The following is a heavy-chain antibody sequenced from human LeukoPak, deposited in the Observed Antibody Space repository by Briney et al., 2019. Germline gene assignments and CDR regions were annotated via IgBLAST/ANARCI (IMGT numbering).Heavy chain of an antibody. CDR3: ARGPYTIYGDYVFINWFDP. Sequence: PSETLSLTCTVSGGSISSSSYYWGWIRQPPGKGLEWIGSIYYSGTTYYNPSLKSRVTLSVDTSKNQFSLKLSSVTAADTAVYYCARGPYTIYGDYVFINWFDPWGQGTLVTVSS. V-gene: IGHV4-39*01. CDR1: GGSISSSSYY. D-gene: IGHD4-17*01. J-gene: IGHJ5*02. CDR2: IYYSGTT.